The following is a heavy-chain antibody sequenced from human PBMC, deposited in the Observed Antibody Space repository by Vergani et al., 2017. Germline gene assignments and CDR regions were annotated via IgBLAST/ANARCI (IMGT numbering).Heavy chain of an antibody. CDR3: ARDTGNYGGNQIFDY. J-gene: IGHJ4*02. V-gene: IGHV3-74*01. CDR1: GFTFSSYW. Sequence: EVQLVESGGGLVQPGGSLRLSCAASGFTFSSYWMHWVRQAPGKGLVWVSRINSDGSSTSYADSVKGRFTISRDNAKNTLYLQMNSLRAEDTAVYYCARDTGNYGGNQIFDYWGQGTLVTGSS. D-gene: IGHD4-23*01. CDR2: INSDGSST.